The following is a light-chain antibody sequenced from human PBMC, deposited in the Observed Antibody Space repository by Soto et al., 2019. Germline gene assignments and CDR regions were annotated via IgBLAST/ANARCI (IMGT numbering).Light chain of an antibody. CDR1: QSLNSY. J-gene: IGKJ4*01. V-gene: IGKV3-11*01. Sequence: EIVLTQSPATLSLSPGERATLSCRASQSLNSYLAWFQQKPGQAPRLLIYDASNRATGIPARFSGSGSGTDVTLSISSLEPVDCAVYDCQQRRDWPLTFGGGTKVEIK. CDR2: DAS. CDR3: QQRRDWPLT.